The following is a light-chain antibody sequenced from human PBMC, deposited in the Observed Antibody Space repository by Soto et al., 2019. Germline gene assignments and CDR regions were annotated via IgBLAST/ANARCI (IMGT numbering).Light chain of an antibody. CDR3: SSYAGNNNFV. CDR2: EVS. V-gene: IGLV2-8*01. CDR1: SSDVGDYNY. J-gene: IGLJ1*01. Sequence: QSVLTQPPSASGSPGQSVTISCTGTSSDVGDYNYVSWYQQHPGKAPKLMIYEVSQRPSGVPDRFSGYKSDNTASLTVSGLQAEDEADYYCSSYAGNNNFVFGTGTKLTVL.